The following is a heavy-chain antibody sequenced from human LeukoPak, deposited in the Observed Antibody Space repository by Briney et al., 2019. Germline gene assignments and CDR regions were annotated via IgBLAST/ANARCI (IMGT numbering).Heavy chain of an antibody. D-gene: IGHD3-9*01. Sequence: GGSLRLSGAASGFTFRNYAMHWVRQAPGKGLEWVAVISYDGSSKYYADSVRDRFTISRDNSKNTLYLQMNSLRPEDTAVYYCARGGHVLRYFDCGDYWGQGTLSVSPQ. CDR2: ISYDGSSK. V-gene: IGHV3-30-3*01. CDR1: GFTFRNYA. CDR3: ARGGHVLRYFDCGDY. J-gene: IGHJ4*02.